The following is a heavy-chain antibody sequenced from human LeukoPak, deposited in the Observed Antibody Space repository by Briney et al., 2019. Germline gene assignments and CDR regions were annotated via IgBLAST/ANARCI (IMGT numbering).Heavy chain of an antibody. CDR1: GFTFSSYA. CDR2: IKQDGSNA. J-gene: IGHJ4*02. CDR3: ARTRYYFDY. V-gene: IGHV3-7*01. Sequence: GGSLRLSCAASGFTFSSYAMSWVRQAPGRGLEWVANIKQDGSNAYYVDSVKGRFTISGDNAKNSVYLQMNSLRAEDTAVYYCARTRYYFDYWGQGTLVTVSS.